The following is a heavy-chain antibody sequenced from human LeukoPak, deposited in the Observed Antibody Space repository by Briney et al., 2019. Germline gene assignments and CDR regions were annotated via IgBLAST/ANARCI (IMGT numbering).Heavy chain of an antibody. J-gene: IGHJ4*02. CDR3: AKDGQRDDYGALDY. Sequence: PGGSLRLSCAASGFTFSSYGMHWVRQAPGKGLEWVAVISYDGSNKYYADSVKGRFTISRDNSKNTLYLQMNSLRAEDTAVYYCAKDGQRDDYGALDYWGQGTLVTVSS. CDR2: ISYDGSNK. CDR1: GFTFSSYG. D-gene: IGHD4-17*01. V-gene: IGHV3-30*18.